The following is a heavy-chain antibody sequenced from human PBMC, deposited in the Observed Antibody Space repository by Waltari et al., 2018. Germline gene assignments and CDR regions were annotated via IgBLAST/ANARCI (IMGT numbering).Heavy chain of an antibody. J-gene: IGHJ6*02. CDR3: ARDWAGTAQFPYYYYGMDV. D-gene: IGHD1-1*01. CDR2: TSYDGSYK. V-gene: IGHV3-30*03. Sequence: QVQLVELGGGVVQRGRSLRRAWAASGFTVSNYDGHWVSQAPGKELEWVAVTSYDGSYKYYADSVKGRFTISRDNSKNTLYLQMNSLRDEDTAVYYCARDWAGTAQFPYYYYGMDVWGQGTKV. CDR1: GFTVSNYD.